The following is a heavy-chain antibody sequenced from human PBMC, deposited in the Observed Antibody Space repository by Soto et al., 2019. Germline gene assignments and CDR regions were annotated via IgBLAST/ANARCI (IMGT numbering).Heavy chain of an antibody. J-gene: IGHJ6*02. D-gene: IGHD6-13*01. CDR1: GGSFSSYA. V-gene: IGHV1-69*13. Sequence: ASVKVSCKASGGSFSSYAISWVRQAPGQGLEWMGGIIPIVGTGNYAQNFQGRVTITADESTSTAYMELSSLRSEDTAMYYCARDLRAAGRHGMDGWGQGSTVTVSS. CDR2: IIPIVGTG. CDR3: ARDLRAAGRHGMDG.